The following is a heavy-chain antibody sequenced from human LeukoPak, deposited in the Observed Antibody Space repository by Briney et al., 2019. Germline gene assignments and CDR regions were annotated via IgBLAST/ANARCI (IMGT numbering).Heavy chain of an antibody. CDR1: GGSISSYH. CDR2: IYTSGST. V-gene: IGHV4-4*07. J-gene: IGHJ4*02. D-gene: IGHD3-22*01. Sequence: PSETLSLTCTVSGGSISSYHWSWIRQPAGKGLEWIGRIYTSGSTNYNPSLKSRVTMSVDTSKNQFSLKLSSVTAADTAVYYCAREYYYDSSGCYDYWGQGTLVTVSS. CDR3: AREYYYDSSGCYDY.